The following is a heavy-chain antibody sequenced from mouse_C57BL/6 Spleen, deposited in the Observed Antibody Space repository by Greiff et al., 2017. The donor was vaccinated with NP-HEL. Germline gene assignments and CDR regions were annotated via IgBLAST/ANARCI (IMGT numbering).Heavy chain of an antibody. CDR1: GYAFSSSW. CDR3: ARVEYYGSTYYYAMDY. CDR2: IYPGDGDT. J-gene: IGHJ4*01. V-gene: IGHV1-82*01. D-gene: IGHD1-1*01. Sequence: QVQLKQSGPELVKPGASVKISRKASGYAFSSSWMNWVKQRPGTGLEWIGRIYPGDGDTNYTGKFKGKATLTADQSSSTAYMQLSSQTYEDSAVYVGARVEYYGSTYYYAMDYWGKGTSVTVSS.